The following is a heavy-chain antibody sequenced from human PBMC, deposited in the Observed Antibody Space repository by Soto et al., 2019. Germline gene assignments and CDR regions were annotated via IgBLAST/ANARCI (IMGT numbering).Heavy chain of an antibody. CDR1: GYSFTSYG. CDR3: ARVLFMITFGGVIVKGLDY. V-gene: IGHV1-18*04. J-gene: IGHJ4*02. CDR2: ISAYNGNT. Sequence: ASVKVSWKASGYSFTSYGISWVRQAPGQGLEWMGWISAYNGNTNYAQKLQGRVTMTTDTSTSTAYMELRSLRSDDTAVYYCARVLFMITFGGVIVKGLDYWGQGTLVTVYS. D-gene: IGHD3-16*02.